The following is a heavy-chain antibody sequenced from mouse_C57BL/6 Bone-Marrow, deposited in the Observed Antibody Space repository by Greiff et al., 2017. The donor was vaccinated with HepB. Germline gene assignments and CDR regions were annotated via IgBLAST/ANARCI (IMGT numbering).Heavy chain of an antibody. V-gene: IGHV3-6*01. D-gene: IGHD2-4*01. J-gene: IGHJ1*03. Sequence: EVHLVESGPGLVKPSQSLSLTCSVTGYSITSGYYWNWIRQFPGNKLEWMGYISYDGSNNYNPSLKNRIPITRDTSKNQFFLKLNSVTTEDTATYYCARSGDYDGYFDVWGTGTTVTVSS. CDR2: ISYDGSN. CDR3: ARSGDYDGYFDV. CDR1: GYSITSGYY.